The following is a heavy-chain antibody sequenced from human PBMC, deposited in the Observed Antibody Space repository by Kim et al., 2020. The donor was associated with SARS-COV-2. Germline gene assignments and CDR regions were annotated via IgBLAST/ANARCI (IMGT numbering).Heavy chain of an antibody. CDR2: IYYSGST. J-gene: IGHJ6*02. Sequence: SETLSLTCTVSGGSISSGGYYWSWIRQHPGKGLEWIGYIYYSGSTYYNPSLKSRVTISVDTSKNQFSLKLSSVTAADTAVYYCARAARRQWLEENDPYGMDVWGQGTTVTVSS. CDR1: GGSISSGGYY. V-gene: IGHV4-31*03. D-gene: IGHD6-19*01. CDR3: ARAARRQWLEENDPYGMDV.